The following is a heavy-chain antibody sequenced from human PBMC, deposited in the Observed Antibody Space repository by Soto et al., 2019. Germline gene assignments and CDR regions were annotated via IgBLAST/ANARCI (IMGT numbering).Heavy chain of an antibody. CDR1: GGSISSSSYN. J-gene: IGHJ3*02. V-gene: IGHV4-39*01. Sequence: SETLSLTCSVSGGSISSSSYNWDWIRQPPGKGLEWIGTIYYNGDTDYNPSLKSRATISVDASDYQFSLKLSSVTAADTSIYYCARFSGNAFDIWGHGTMVTVSS. CDR2: IYYNGDT. CDR3: ARFSGNAFDI.